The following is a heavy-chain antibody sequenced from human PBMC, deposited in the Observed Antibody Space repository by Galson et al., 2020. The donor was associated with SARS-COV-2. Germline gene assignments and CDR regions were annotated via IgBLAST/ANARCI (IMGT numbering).Heavy chain of an antibody. CDR1: GGSFSGYY. V-gene: IGHV4-34*01. J-gene: IGHJ3*02. D-gene: IGHD2-15*01. CDR2: INHSGST. Sequence: SETLSLTCAVYGGSFSGYYWSWIRQPPGKGLEWIGEINHSGSTNYNPSLKSRVTISVDTSKNQFSLKLSSVTAADTAVYYCARDYCSGGSRYSDAFDIWGQGTMVTVSS. CDR3: ARDYCSGGSRYSDAFDI.